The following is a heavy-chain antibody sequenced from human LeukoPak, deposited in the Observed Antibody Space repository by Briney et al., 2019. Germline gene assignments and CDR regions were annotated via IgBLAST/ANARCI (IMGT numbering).Heavy chain of an antibody. V-gene: IGHV1-2*02. CDR1: GYTFTGYY. CDR2: INPNSGGT. CDR3: ARDQKSDGSPGDY. Sequence: ASVKVSCKASGYTFTGYYIHWVRQAPGQGLEWMGWINPNSGGTNYAQKFQGRVTMTRDTSISTAYMELSRLRSDDTAVYYCARDQKSDGSPGDYWGQGTLVTVSS. J-gene: IGHJ4*02. D-gene: IGHD1-26*01.